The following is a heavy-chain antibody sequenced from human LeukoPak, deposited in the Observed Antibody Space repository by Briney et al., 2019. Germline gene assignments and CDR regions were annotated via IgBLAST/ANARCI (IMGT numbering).Heavy chain of an antibody. J-gene: IGHJ4*02. Sequence: GGSLRLSCAASGFSFRSYEMTWVRQAPGKGLEWVSHIGTSGSTINYADSVKGRFTISRDNAKNSLYLQMNSLRVEDTAVYYCARGGSYFVHWGQGTLVTVSS. CDR2: IGTSGSTI. D-gene: IGHD3-16*01. V-gene: IGHV3-48*03. CDR3: ARGGSYFVH. CDR1: GFSFRSYE.